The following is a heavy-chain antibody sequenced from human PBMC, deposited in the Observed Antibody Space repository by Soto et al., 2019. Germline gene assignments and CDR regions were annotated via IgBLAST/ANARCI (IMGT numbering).Heavy chain of an antibody. J-gene: IGHJ5*02. V-gene: IGHV4-59*01. Sequence: PSETLSLTCTVSGDSISSNYWSWIRQPPGKGLEWIGYFHYSANTNYNPSLKSRVIISVDTSKNQFFLKLTSVTATDTAVYYCAKTKEGGFDPWGQGMLVTVSS. CDR3: AKTKEGGFDP. CDR2: FHYSANT. D-gene: IGHD3-16*01. CDR1: GDSISSNY.